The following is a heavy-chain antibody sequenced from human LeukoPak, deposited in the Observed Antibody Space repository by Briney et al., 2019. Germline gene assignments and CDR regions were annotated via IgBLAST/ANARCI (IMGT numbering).Heavy chain of an antibody. CDR1: GFTFSSYA. CDR2: ISYDGSNK. Sequence: GGSLRLSCAASGFTFSSYAIHWVRQAPGKGLEWVAVISYDGSNKYYADSVKGRFTISRDNSKNTLYLQMNSLRAEDTAVYYCARVGSRSALYYYGMDVWGQGTTVTVSS. D-gene: IGHD1-26*01. V-gene: IGHV3-30-3*01. CDR3: ARVGSRSALYYYGMDV. J-gene: IGHJ6*02.